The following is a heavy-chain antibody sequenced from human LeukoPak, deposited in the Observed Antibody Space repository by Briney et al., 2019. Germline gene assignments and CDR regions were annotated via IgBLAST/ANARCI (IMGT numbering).Heavy chain of an antibody. CDR3: ARDHYDFWSGYYQPDISQFVY. V-gene: IGHV3-21*01. J-gene: IGHJ4*02. Sequence: GGSLRLSCAASGFTFSSYSMNWVRQAPGKGLEWVSSISSSSSYIYYADSVKGRFTISRDNAKNSLYLQMNSLRAEDTAVYYCARDHYDFWSGYYQPDISQFVYWGQGILVTVSS. CDR2: ISSSSSYI. CDR1: GFTFSSYS. D-gene: IGHD3-3*01.